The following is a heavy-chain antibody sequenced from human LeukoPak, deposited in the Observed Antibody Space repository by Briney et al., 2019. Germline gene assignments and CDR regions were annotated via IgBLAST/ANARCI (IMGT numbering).Heavy chain of an antibody. CDR2: ISYDGSNK. CDR1: GFTFSSYA. Sequence: GGSLRLSCAASGFTFSSYAMHWVRQAPGKGLEWVAVISYDGSNKYYADSVKGRFTISRDNSKNTLYLQMNSLRAEDTAVYYRAREIVRYFDYWGQGTLVTVSS. J-gene: IGHJ4*02. V-gene: IGHV3-30-3*01. CDR3: AREIVRYFDY. D-gene: IGHD1-26*01.